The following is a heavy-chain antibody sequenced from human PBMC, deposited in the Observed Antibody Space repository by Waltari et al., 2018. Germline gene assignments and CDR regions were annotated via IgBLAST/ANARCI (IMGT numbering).Heavy chain of an antibody. D-gene: IGHD6-13*01. J-gene: IGHJ5*01. V-gene: IGHV4-4*07. CDR2: IYTTGTP. CDR3: ARMKNNRESAASWYPPSFDS. CDR1: GASLSHFY. Sequence: QVHLQESGPGLVKPSDTLSLTCSVSGASLSHFYRSWLRLSAAHGLEWVGRIYTTGTPNYSPSLTSRVTMSSDTSKNLLSLNLRSVTAADTGTYYCARMKNNRESAASWYPPSFDSWGQGIHVTVSS.